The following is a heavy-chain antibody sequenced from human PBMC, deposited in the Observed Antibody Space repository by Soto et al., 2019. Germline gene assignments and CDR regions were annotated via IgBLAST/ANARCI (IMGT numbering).Heavy chain of an antibody. CDR2: IYYSGST. CDR1: GGSISSYY. D-gene: IGHD4-4*01. J-gene: IGHJ4*02. V-gene: IGHV4-59*01. Sequence: QVQVQESGPGLVKPSETLSLTCTVSGGSISSYYWRWIRQPPGKGLEWIGYIYYSGSTNYNPSLKSRVTISVDTANNQFSLKLSSVTAADTAVYYCARDRKPGQYDYWGQGTLVTVSS. CDR3: ARDRKPGQYDY.